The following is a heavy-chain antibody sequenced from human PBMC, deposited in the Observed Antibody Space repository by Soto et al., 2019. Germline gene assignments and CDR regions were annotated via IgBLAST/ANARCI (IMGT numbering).Heavy chain of an antibody. Sequence: SETLSLTCTVSGGSIGSSVYFWSWIRQPPGKGLEWIGFISYTGSAYYNPSLKSRAAISVDTSKNQFSLKLTSVTAADAAVYYCATMGATAGSYYFEYWGQGALVTVSS. CDR2: ISYTGSA. CDR1: GGSIGSSVYF. CDR3: ATMGATAGSYYFEY. V-gene: IGHV4-30-4*01. D-gene: IGHD1-26*01. J-gene: IGHJ4*02.